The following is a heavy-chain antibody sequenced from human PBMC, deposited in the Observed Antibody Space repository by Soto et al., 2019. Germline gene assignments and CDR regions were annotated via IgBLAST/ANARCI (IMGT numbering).Heavy chain of an antibody. D-gene: IGHD4-17*01. CDR3: ARMGSVTTFSWSDYYYGMDV. Sequence: EVQLVESGGGLVKPGGSLRLSCAASGFTFSSYSMNWVRQAPGKGLEWVSSISSRTNYMYYADSVKCRFTISRDDAKNSLYLQMHSLSAEDTAVYYCARMGSVTTFSWSDYYYGMDVWGQGTTVTVSS. CDR1: GFTFSSYS. V-gene: IGHV3-21*01. J-gene: IGHJ6*02. CDR2: ISSRTNYM.